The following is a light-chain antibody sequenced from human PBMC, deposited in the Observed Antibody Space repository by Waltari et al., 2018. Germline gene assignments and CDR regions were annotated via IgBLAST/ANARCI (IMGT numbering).Light chain of an antibody. CDR2: RAS. Sequence: DIQMTQSPSTLSASVGDRVTVTCRASQTISSWLAWYQQKPGTAPKLLIYRASSLESGVPSRFSGSGSGTEFTLTINSLQPDDFATYYCQQYKSYPLTFGPGTKVDIQ. CDR1: QTISSW. J-gene: IGKJ3*01. CDR3: QQYKSYPLT. V-gene: IGKV1-5*03.